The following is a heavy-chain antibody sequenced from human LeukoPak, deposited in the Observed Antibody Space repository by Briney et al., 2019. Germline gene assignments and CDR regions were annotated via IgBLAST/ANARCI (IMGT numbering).Heavy chain of an antibody. CDR3: ARGPIIDIVVIPAAADYYHMDV. Sequence: GASVKVSCKASGYTFSTYGITWVRQAPGQGLEWMGWISEYNGNTNYAQKIQGRVTMTTDRSTNTAYMELRSLRSDDTAVYYCARGPIIDIVVIPAAADYYHMDVWGKGTTVTVSS. J-gene: IGHJ6*03. D-gene: IGHD2-2*01. CDR2: ISEYNGNT. CDR1: GYTFSTYG. V-gene: IGHV1-18*01.